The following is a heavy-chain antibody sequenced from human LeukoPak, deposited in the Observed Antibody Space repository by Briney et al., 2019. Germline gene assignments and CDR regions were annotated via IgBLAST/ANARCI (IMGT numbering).Heavy chain of an antibody. D-gene: IGHD3-3*01. J-gene: IGHJ4*02. Sequence: PGGSLRLSCAASGFTFSSYAMSWVRQAPGKGLEWVSAISESGGSTSYADSVKGRLTISRDNSKSTLFLQMNSLRAEDTAVYYCAKSQTYDFWSGSDYYFDYWGQGTLVTVSS. CDR1: GFTFSSYA. CDR2: ISESGGST. CDR3: AKSQTYDFWSGSDYYFDY. V-gene: IGHV3-23*01.